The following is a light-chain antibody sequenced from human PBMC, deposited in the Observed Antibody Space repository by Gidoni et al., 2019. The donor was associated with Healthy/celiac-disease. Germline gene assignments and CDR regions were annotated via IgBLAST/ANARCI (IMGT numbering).Light chain of an antibody. CDR2: DKN. V-gene: IGLV3-19*01. CDR1: SLRSYY. CDR3: NSRDSSGNHDV. Sequence: SSEPTQDPAVSVALGQTVRITCQGDSLRSYYASWYQQKPGQAPVLVIYDKNNRPSGIPDRFSGSSSGNTASLTITGAQAEDEADYYCNSRDSSGNHDVFGTGTKVTVL. J-gene: IGLJ1*01.